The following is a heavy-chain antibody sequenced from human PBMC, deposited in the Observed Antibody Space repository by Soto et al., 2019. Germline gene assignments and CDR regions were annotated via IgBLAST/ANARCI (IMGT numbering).Heavy chain of an antibody. CDR3: ARAKSTCSGGSCYTDAFDI. Sequence: WASVKVSCKASGGTFSSYTISWVRQAPGQGLEWMGRIIPILGIANYAQKFQGRVTITADKSTSTAYMELSSLRSEDTAVYYCARAKSTCSGGSCYTDAFDIWGQGTMVTVSS. D-gene: IGHD2-15*01. J-gene: IGHJ3*02. CDR1: GGTFSSYT. V-gene: IGHV1-69*02. CDR2: IIPILGIA.